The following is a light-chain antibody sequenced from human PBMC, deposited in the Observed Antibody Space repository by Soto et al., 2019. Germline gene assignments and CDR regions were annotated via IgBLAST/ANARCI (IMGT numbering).Light chain of an antibody. J-gene: IGLJ3*02. CDR1: SSDVGSYNR. CDR2: EVS. CDR3: SSFTSSNTWV. V-gene: IGLV2-18*02. Sequence: QSALTQPPSVSGSPGQSVTISCTGTSSDVGSYNRVSWYQQPPGTAPKLMIYEVSNRPSGVPDRFFGSKSGNPTSLTISGLQAEDEADYYCSSFTSSNTWVFGGGTKVTLL.